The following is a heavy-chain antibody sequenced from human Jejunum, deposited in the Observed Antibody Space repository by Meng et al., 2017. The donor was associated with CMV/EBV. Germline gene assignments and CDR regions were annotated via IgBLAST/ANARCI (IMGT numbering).Heavy chain of an antibody. D-gene: IGHD3-10*01. Sequence: SCAGSGFIVSTNYMNWVRQAPGKGLEWVSVIYTSGNIYYADSVKGRFTISRDNSRNTAYLQMDSLRDEDTAVYYCAKEGFGRPLDYWGQGTLVTVSS. J-gene: IGHJ4*02. CDR3: AKEGFGRPLDY. CDR2: IYTSGNI. V-gene: IGHV3-53*01. CDR1: GFIVSTNY.